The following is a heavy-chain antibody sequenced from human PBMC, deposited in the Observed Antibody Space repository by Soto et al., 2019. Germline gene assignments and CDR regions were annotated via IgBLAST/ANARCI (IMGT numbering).Heavy chain of an antibody. CDR3: ARSPRSSPYFDY. J-gene: IGHJ4*02. CDR2: IYPGDYET. D-gene: IGHD6-13*01. CDR1: GYTFSNFG. V-gene: IGHV5-51*01. Sequence: PGESLKLCCQCSGYTFSNFGIAWVRQLPGKGLEWMGIIYPGDYETRYSPSFHGKVTISADRSIGTAYLQWSSLEASDSAFYFCARSPRSSPYFDYWGQGALVTVSS.